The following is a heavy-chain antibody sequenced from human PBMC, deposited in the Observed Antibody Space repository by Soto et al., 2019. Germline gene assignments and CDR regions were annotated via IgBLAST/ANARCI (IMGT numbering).Heavy chain of an antibody. V-gene: IGHV3-30-3*01. J-gene: IGHJ4*02. D-gene: IGHD3-10*01. CDR2: ISNDGNNK. CDR3: ARDLYYGSGSPLGY. Sequence: GGSLRLSCTASGFTFSSYVLHWVRQAPGKGLESASLISNDGNNKYYTDSVKGRFTVSRDNSKNTLFLQMNSLRAEDTAVYYCARDLYYGSGSPLGYWGQGTLVTVSS. CDR1: GFTFSSYV.